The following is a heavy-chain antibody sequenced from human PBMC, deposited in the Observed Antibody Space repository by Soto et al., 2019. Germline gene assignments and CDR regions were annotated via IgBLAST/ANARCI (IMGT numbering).Heavy chain of an antibody. CDR1: GFTFSGSS. V-gene: IGHV3-21*01. Sequence: GGSLRLSCAASGFTFSGSSMNWVRQAPGKGLEWVSSISRSAGNTYYADSVKGRFTISRDNAKNSMYLQMNSLRAEDTAVYYCARDQVPGLDAFDIWGQGTMVTVS. CDR3: ARDQVPGLDAFDI. J-gene: IGHJ3*02. CDR2: ISRSAGNT.